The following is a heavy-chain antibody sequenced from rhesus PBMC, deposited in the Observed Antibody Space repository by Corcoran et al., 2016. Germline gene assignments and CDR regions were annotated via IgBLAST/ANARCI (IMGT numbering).Heavy chain of an antibody. CDR2: ISGSSGST. J-gene: IGHJ5-1*01. CDR1: GGSISSSNW. Sequence: QVQLQESGPGLVKPSETLSLTCAVSGGSISSSNWWSWIRQLPGKGLEWIGYISGSSGSTYYNPSRKGRVTISTDTSKNQFSLKLSSVTAADAAVYYCARGWITIFGLVRYFDVWGPGVLVTVSS. D-gene: IGHD3-3*01. V-gene: IGHV4-65*01. CDR3: ARGWITIFGLVRYFDV.